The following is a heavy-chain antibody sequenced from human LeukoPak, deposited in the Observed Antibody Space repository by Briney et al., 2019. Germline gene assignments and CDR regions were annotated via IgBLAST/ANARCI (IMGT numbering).Heavy chain of an antibody. J-gene: IGHJ4*02. CDR2: ISYDGSNE. Sequence: GRSLRLSCAASGFTFSSYVMHWVRQAPGKGLEWVAIISYDGSNEYYADSVKGRFTISRDNSKNTLYLQMNSLRAEDTAVYYCAKDGGYSYGLDYWGQGTLVTVSS. CDR3: AKDGGYSYGLDY. V-gene: IGHV3-30*04. CDR1: GFTFSSYV. D-gene: IGHD5-18*01.